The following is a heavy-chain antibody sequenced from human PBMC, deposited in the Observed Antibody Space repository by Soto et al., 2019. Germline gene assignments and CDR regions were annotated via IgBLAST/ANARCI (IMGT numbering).Heavy chain of an antibody. CDR3: AIGRLPGYLVWIGYSYYYDYMDA. J-gene: IGHJ6*03. V-gene: IGHV1-8*01. D-gene: IGHD3-3*01. CDR1: GYTFTSYD. Sequence: QVQLVQSGAEVQKPGASVKVSCKASGYTFTSYDINWVRQATGQGLEWMGWMNPNSGNTGYAQKVQGRVTMNWNTSISTAYMELRSLRSEDTAEYYRAIGRLPGYLVWIGYSYYYDYMDAWGKGTTDTVT. CDR2: MNPNSGNT.